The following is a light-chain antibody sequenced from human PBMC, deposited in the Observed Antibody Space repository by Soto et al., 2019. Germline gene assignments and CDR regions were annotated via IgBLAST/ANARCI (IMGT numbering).Light chain of an antibody. V-gene: IGKV3-15*01. CDR2: GAS. Sequence: ETVLTQSPATLSVSPGERVTLSCRAGQNVYSNLAWYQHKPGQAPRLLVYGASTRATDIPARFSGSGSGRDFTLTISGLQSEDFAVYYCQQYNNWPLYSFGQGTKLEI. CDR1: QNVYSN. CDR3: QQYNNWPLYS. J-gene: IGKJ2*01.